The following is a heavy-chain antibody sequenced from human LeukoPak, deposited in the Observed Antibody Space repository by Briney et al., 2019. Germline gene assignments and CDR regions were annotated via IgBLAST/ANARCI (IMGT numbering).Heavy chain of an antibody. CDR3: ARLLEGYGDYEYYFDY. V-gene: IGHV5-51*01. CDR1: GYSFTSYW. Sequence: GESLKISCKGSGYSFTSYWIGWVRQMPGKGLEWMGIIYPGDSDTRYSPSFQGQVTISADKSISTAYLQWSSLKASDTAMYCCARLLEGYGDYEYYFDYWGQGTLVTVSS. CDR2: IYPGDSDT. D-gene: IGHD4-17*01. J-gene: IGHJ4*02.